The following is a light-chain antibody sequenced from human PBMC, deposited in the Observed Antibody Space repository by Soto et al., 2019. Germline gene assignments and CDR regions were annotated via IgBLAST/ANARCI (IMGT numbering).Light chain of an antibody. CDR1: QAVNTR. V-gene: IGKV3-11*01. CDR2: LTS. Sequence: EIVLTQSPATLSSFPGDRVTLSCRASQAVNTRLAWYQHKPGQAPRLIIYLTSNRAAGIPARFSGSGSETDFTLTISDVEPEDFAVYYCHQRQSWPRTFGQGTKVDIK. J-gene: IGKJ1*01. CDR3: HQRQSWPRT.